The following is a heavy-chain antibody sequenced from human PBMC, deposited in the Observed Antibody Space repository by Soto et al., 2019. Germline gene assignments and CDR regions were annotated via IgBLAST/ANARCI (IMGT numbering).Heavy chain of an antibody. J-gene: IGHJ4*02. V-gene: IGHV4-4*02. D-gene: IGHD6-19*01. CDR1: GASIISNDW. CDR2: IFHSGRT. CDR3: ARANLRSGWTFDH. Sequence: PSATLSLTCPVCGASIISNDWWIWIRQTPGKGLEWIGEIFHSGRTNYSPSFKSRVTISVDTSKSQFSLEMASVTAADTAVYYCARANLRSGWTFDHWGQGSPVTVSS.